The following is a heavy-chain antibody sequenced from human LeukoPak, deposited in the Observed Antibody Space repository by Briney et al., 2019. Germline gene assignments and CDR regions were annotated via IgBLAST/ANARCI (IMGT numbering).Heavy chain of an antibody. J-gene: IGHJ3*02. Sequence: WESLSLTCTVSGVSISSSTYYWGWLRQPPGKGLELIGTTYYSGNTYYNSSLKSRATISEDTSKNQISLRLSSVTAADTAVYYCARRTMGKLRAFDIWGQGTMVTVSS. V-gene: IGHV4-39*01. CDR2: TYYSGNT. CDR3: ARRTMGKLRAFDI. D-gene: IGHD4/OR15-4a*01. CDR1: GVSISSSTYY.